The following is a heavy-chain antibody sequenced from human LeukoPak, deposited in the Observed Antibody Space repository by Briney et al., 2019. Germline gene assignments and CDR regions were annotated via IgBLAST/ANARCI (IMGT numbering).Heavy chain of an antibody. CDR2: LYSAGST. V-gene: IGHV3-53*01. CDR1: GLTVSINY. J-gene: IGHJ4*02. CDR3: ASGGTGARKFYSAPFHY. Sequence: PGGPVTLSCAPSGLTVSINYMLWVPQARGRALVCVSFLYSAGSTYYAGSVKGRFTISRDNSRNTLYLQMNSLRVDDTAVYYCASGGTGARKFYSAPFHYWGQGTLVTVSS. D-gene: IGHD2-15*01.